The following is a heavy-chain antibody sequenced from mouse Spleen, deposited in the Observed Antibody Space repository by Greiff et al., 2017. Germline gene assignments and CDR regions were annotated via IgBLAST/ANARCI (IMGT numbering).Heavy chain of an antibody. J-gene: IGHJ3*01. CDR3: TRPYYSNSRFAY. CDR1: GYTFTSYW. Sequence: EVQLQQSGTVLARPGASVKMSCKTSGYTFTSYWMHWVKQRPGQGLEWIGAIYPGNSDTSYNQKFKGKAKLTAVTSASTAYMELSSLTNEDSAVYYCTRPYYSNSRFAYWGQGTLVTVSA. V-gene: IGHV1-5*01. CDR2: IYPGNSDT. D-gene: IGHD2-5*01.